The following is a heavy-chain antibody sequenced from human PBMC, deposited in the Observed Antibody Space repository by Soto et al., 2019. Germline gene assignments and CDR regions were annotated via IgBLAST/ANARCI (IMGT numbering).Heavy chain of an antibody. CDR2: TYHSGTT. D-gene: IGHD6-13*01. CDR1: GDSINNSHW. J-gene: IGHJ5*02. V-gene: IGHV4-4*02. CDR3: AREVNSSPARGPTWFDP. Sequence: QVQLQESGPGLVQPSGTLSLTCAVSGDSINNSHWWSWVRQTPGKGLEWIGETYHSGTTNYNPSPKTQVTISITKSQNQFSLKMNSVTAAAPAVYYCAREVNSSPARGPTWFDPWGQGTLVTVSS.